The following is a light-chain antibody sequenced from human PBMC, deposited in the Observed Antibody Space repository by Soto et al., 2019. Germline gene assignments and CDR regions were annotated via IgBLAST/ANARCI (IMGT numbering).Light chain of an antibody. J-gene: IGKJ4*01. Sequence: EIVMTQSPATLSVSPGERATLSCRASQTIGSNLAWYQQKPGQPPRLLIYDASTRATGIPARFSGSGSGTEFTLTISSLQSEDFAVYSRQQYNNWPLTFGGGTMVDI. CDR2: DAS. CDR3: QQYNNWPLT. CDR1: QTIGSN. V-gene: IGKV3-15*01.